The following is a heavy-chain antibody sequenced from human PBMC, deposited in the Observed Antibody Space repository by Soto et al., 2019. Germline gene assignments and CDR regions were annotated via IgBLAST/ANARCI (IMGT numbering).Heavy chain of an antibody. CDR2: ITGSGSHA. Sequence: EVQLLESGGGLVQPGGSLRLSCAASGFTFSNYSMRWVRQAPGKGLEWVSTITGSGSHAYYADSVKGRFTXSNDISKXXXXXXXXXXXXXXTAVYYCAKDGSGRWAMDAWGQGTTVTVSS. CDR3: AKDGSGRWAMDA. D-gene: IGHD3-10*01. CDR1: GFTFSNYS. J-gene: IGHJ6*02. V-gene: IGHV3-23*01.